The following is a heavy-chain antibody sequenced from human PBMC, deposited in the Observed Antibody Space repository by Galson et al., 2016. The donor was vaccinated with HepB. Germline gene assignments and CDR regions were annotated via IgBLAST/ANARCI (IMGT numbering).Heavy chain of an antibody. CDR3: ARGGFGDLLYFDP. V-gene: IGHV2-70*11. Sequence: PALVKPTQTLTLTCTFSGFSLTTSGMCVSWIRQPPGKALEWLARIDWADEKYYSASLETRLTISKDTSKNQVVLTMTNMDPVDTATYYCARGGFGDLLYFDPWGQGTLVTVSS. J-gene: IGHJ5*02. CDR1: GFSLTTSGMC. D-gene: IGHD3-10*01. CDR2: IDWADEK.